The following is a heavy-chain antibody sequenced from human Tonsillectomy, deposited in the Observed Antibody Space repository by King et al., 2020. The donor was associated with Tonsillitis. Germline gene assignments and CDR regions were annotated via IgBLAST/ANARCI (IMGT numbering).Heavy chain of an antibody. V-gene: IGHV3-30*02. D-gene: IGHD3-10*01. CDR1: GFTFNNYG. J-gene: IGHJ4*02. CDR2: IRYDGRNT. Sequence: VQLVESGGGVVQPGGSLRLSCAASGFTFNNYGMHWVRQAPGKGLEWVAFIRYDGRNTDYADSVKGRFTISRDNSKSTLYLQMDSLRAEDTAVYYCAKDRSEARFGALGYFYYWGQGTLVTVSS. CDR3: AKDRSEARFGALGYFYY.